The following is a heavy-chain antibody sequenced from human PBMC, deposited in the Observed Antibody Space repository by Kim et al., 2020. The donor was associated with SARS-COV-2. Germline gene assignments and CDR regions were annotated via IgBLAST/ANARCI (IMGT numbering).Heavy chain of an antibody. J-gene: IGHJ3*02. Sequence: RRPPGKGLEWIGYTSHSGNTYYNPSLKSRISISTDTSKNHFSLTLTSVTTADTAVYYCATAAGDAFDIWGQGTMVTVSS. CDR2: TSHSGNT. D-gene: IGHD6-13*01. CDR3: ATAAGDAFDI. V-gene: IGHV4-30-4*01.